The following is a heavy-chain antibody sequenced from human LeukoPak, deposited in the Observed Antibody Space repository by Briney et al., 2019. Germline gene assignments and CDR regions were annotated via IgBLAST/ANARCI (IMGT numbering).Heavy chain of an antibody. Sequence: LETLSLTCAVYGGSFSGYYWSWIRQPPGKGLEWIGETNHSGSTNYNPSLKSRVTISVDTSKNQFSLKLSSVTAADTAVYYCARRGVRYFDWLLPKGNWFDPWGQGTLVTVSS. D-gene: IGHD3-9*01. CDR3: ARRGVRYFDWLLPKGNWFDP. V-gene: IGHV4-34*01. CDR1: GGSFSGYY. J-gene: IGHJ5*02. CDR2: TNHSGST.